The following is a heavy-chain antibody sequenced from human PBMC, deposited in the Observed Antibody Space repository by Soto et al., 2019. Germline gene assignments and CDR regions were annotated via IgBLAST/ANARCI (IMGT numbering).Heavy chain of an antibody. D-gene: IGHD2-15*01. CDR3: ARDPPYCIVGSCYSGGMDV. V-gene: IGHV1-46*01. CDR1: GYTFTSYY. CDR2: INPSGGST. Sequence: ASVKVSCKASGYTFTSYYMHWVRQAPGQGLEWMGIINPSGGSTSYAQKFQGRVTMTRDTSTSTVYMELSSLRSEDTAVYYCARDPPYCIVGSCYSGGMDVWGPGTTVTVSS. J-gene: IGHJ6*02.